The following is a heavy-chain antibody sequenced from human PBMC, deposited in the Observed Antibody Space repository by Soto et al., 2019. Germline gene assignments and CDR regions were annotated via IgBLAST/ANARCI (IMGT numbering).Heavy chain of an antibody. Sequence: PSETLSLTCAVSGGSISSSNWWSWVRQPPGKGLEWIGEIYHSGSTNYNPSLKSRVTISVDKSKNQFSLKLSSVTAADTAVYYCARGDYYDSSGLFDYWGQGTLVTVSS. D-gene: IGHD3-22*01. V-gene: IGHV4-4*02. J-gene: IGHJ4*02. CDR1: GGSISSSNW. CDR3: ARGDYYDSSGLFDY. CDR2: IYHSGST.